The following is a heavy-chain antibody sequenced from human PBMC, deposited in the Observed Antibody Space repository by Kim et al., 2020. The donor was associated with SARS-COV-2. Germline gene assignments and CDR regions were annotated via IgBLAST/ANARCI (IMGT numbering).Heavy chain of an antibody. V-gene: IGHV3-73*01. D-gene: IGHD6-13*01. CDR3: TRLYSSAFDI. Sequence: GGSLRLSCGASGFTFSDSAMHWVRQASGKGLEWVGRITTKATNYATSYAASVKGRFTVSRDDSNYTAYLQMDSLKTEDTAVYYCTRLYSSAFDIWGQGTMVTVSS. CDR2: ITTKATNYAT. J-gene: IGHJ3*02. CDR1: GFTFSDSA.